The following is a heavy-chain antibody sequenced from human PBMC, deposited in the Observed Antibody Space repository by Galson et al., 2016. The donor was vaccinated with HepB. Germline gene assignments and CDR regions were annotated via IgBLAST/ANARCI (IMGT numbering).Heavy chain of an antibody. D-gene: IGHD6-13*01. V-gene: IGHV2-5*02. J-gene: IGHJ6*02. CDR1: GFSLNTRGVG. Sequence: PALVKPTQTLTLTCAFSGFSLNTRGVGVGWIRQPPGKALEWLAVIYWDDDKRYSPSLKSRLPITKDTPKNQVVLSMTNMDPVDTATYYCALRSDITPYRSSWFLDYYYYGMDVWGQGTTVTVSS. CDR3: ALRSDITPYRSSWFLDYYYYGMDV. CDR2: IYWDDDK.